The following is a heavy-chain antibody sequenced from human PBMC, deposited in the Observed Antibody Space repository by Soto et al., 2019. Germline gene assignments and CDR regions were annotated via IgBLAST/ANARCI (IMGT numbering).Heavy chain of an antibody. Sequence: PSETLSLTCTVSGGSISSSSYCWGWIRQPPGKGLEWIGSIYYSGSTYYNPSLKSRVTISVDTSKNQFSLKLSSVTAADTAVYYCARRLYYDSSGFEGGGMDVWGQGTTVTVSS. CDR1: GGSISSSSYC. CDR3: ARRLYYDSSGFEGGGMDV. J-gene: IGHJ6*02. V-gene: IGHV4-39*01. D-gene: IGHD3-22*01. CDR2: IYYSGST.